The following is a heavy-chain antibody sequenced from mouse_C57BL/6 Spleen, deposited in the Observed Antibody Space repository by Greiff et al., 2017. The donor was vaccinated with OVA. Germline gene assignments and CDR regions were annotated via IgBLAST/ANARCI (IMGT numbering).Heavy chain of an antibody. CDR2: IHPNSGST. Sequence: QVHVKQPGAELVKPGASVKLSCKASGYTFTSYWMHWVKQRPGQGLEWIGMIHPNSGSTNYNEKFKSKATLTVDKSSSTAYMQLSSLTSEDSAVYYCARDYDPWYFDVWGTGTTVTVSS. D-gene: IGHD2-4*01. CDR1: GYTFTSYW. CDR3: ARDYDPWYFDV. J-gene: IGHJ1*03. V-gene: IGHV1-64*01.